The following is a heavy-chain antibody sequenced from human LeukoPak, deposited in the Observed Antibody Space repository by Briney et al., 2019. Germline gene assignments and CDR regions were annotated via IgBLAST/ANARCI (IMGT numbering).Heavy chain of an antibody. CDR2: TYYSGSA. Sequence: SGTLSLTCAVSGGSISSYYWSWIRQPPGKGLEWIGYTYYSGSANYNPSLKSRVTMSVDTSKNQFSLRLNSVTAADTAVYYCARGGGRDGYNRPLDYWGQGTLVTVSS. J-gene: IGHJ4*02. CDR3: ARGGGRDGYNRPLDY. V-gene: IGHV4-59*01. D-gene: IGHD5-24*01. CDR1: GGSISSYY.